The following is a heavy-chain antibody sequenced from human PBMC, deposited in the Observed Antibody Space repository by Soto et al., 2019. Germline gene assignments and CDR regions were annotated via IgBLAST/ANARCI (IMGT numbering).Heavy chain of an antibody. J-gene: IGHJ5*02. Sequence: QITLRESGPTLVKPTQTLTLTCTFSGFSLNTNGVGVGWIRQPPGKALEWLALIYWDDDKRYNPSLENKLTITKDTSKALVVLVMPNVDPLDTATYYCGHRGVKQGSGQRWFDPWGQGTLVTVSS. D-gene: IGHD3-10*01. CDR1: GFSLNTNGVG. CDR2: IYWDDDK. V-gene: IGHV2-5*02. CDR3: GHRGVKQGSGQRWFDP.